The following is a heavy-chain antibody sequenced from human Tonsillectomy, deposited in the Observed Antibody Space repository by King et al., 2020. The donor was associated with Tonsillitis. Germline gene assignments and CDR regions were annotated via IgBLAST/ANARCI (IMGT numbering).Heavy chain of an antibody. CDR3: ARLSPYDYDSSGYGDFDY. J-gene: IGHJ4*02. CDR1: GGSISSSSYY. V-gene: IGHV4-39*07. Sequence: QLQESGPGLVKPSETLSLTCTVSGGSISSSSYYWGWIRQPPGKGLEWIGSLYYSGSTYYNPSLKSRVTISVDTSKNQFSLKLSSVTAADTAVYYCARLSPYDYDSSGYGDFDYWGQGTLVTVSS. CDR2: LYYSGST. D-gene: IGHD3-22*01.